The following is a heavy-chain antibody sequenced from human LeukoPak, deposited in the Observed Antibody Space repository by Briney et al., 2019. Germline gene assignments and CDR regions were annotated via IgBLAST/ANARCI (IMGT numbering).Heavy chain of an antibody. Sequence: SETLSLTCNVSGASLSSYYWDWLRQPPGRGLEWIGYISDTGKTDSNPSLKSRVTISLATSKNQFSLRLTSVTAADSAVYFCATGYYEPFATWGPGIMVSVSS. D-gene: IGHD3-22*01. CDR2: ISDTGKT. CDR3: ATGYYEPFAT. CDR1: GASLSSYY. V-gene: IGHV4-59*01. J-gene: IGHJ5*02.